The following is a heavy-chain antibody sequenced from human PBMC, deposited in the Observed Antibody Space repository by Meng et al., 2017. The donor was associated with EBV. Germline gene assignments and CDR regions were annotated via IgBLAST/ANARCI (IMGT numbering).Heavy chain of an antibody. CDR2: VNHAGRT. J-gene: IGHJ4*02. CDR1: GESFSGYY. Sequence: QVQLQRWGAGLLKPSETLPLTCGLSGESFSGYYCSWGRQSPGKGLEWIGEVNHAGRTNFNPSLKSRVSISLDTSKNQFSLKLNSVTVADTAVYYCAEGRGTFDYWGRGTLVTVSS. CDR3: AEGRGTFDY. V-gene: IGHV4-34*01.